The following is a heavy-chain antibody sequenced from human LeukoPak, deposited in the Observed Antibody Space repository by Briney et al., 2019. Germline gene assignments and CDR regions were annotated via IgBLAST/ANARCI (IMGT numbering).Heavy chain of an antibody. CDR1: GGSISSYY. CDR2: IYYSGST. D-gene: IGHD3-10*01. CDR3: ARDDYYGSGSYYY. Sequence: PSETLSLTCTVSGGSISSYYWSWIRQPPGKGLEWIGDIYYSGSTNYNPSLKSRVTISVDTSKNQFSLKLSSVTAADTAVYYCARDDYYGSGSYYYWGQGTLVTVSS. V-gene: IGHV4-59*01. J-gene: IGHJ4*02.